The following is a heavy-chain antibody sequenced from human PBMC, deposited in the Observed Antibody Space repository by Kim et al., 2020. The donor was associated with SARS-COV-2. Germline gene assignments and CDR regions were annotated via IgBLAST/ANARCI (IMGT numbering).Heavy chain of an antibody. D-gene: IGHD3-9*01. CDR2: IWYDGSNK. CDR1: GFTFSSYG. CDR3: ARDRSPHRLTGFASDAFDV. V-gene: IGHV3-33*01. Sequence: GGSLRLSCAASGFTFSSYGMLWVRQAPDKGLEWVAVIWYDGSNKYYADSVKGRFTIPRDNSKNTLYLQMNSLRAEDTAVYYCARDRSPHRLTGFASDAFDVWGQGTMVTVS. J-gene: IGHJ3*01.